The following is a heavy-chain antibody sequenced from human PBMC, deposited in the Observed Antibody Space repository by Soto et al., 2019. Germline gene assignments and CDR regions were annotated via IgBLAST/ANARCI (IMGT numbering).Heavy chain of an antibody. J-gene: IGHJ6*03. Sequence: GGSLRLSCAASGFTFDDYAMHWVRQAPGKGLEWVSGISWNSGSIGYADSVKGRFTISRDNAKNSLYLQMNSLRAEDTALYYCAKDAPLSSSWPHYYYYYYMDVWGKGTTVTVSS. CDR3: AKDAPLSSSWPHYYYYYYMDV. D-gene: IGHD6-13*01. CDR2: ISWNSGSI. V-gene: IGHV3-9*01. CDR1: GFTFDDYA.